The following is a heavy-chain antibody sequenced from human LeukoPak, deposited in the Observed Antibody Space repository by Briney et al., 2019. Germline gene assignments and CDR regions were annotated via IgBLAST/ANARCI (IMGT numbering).Heavy chain of an antibody. Sequence: PSETLSLTCTVSGGSISSSSYYWGWIRQPPGKGLEWIGEINHSGSTNYNPSLKSRVTISVDTSKNQFSLKLSSVTAADTAVYYCARSPRLYNWFDPWGQGTLVTVSS. CDR3: ARSPRLYNWFDP. CDR2: INHSGST. J-gene: IGHJ5*02. V-gene: IGHV4-39*07. D-gene: IGHD3-3*01. CDR1: GGSISSSSYY.